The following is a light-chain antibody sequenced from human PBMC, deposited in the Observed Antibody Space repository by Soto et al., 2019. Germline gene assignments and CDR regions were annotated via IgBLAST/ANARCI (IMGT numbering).Light chain of an antibody. CDR3: SSYTSSSHSV. J-gene: IGLJ2*01. V-gene: IGLV2-14*01. CDR2: DVS. CDR1: SSDVGGYNY. Sequence: QSALTQPASVSGSPGQSITISCSGTSSDVGGYNYVSWYQQHPGKAPKLMIYDVSNRPSGVSLRFSGSKSGNTASLTISGLQAEDEADYYCSSYTSSSHSVFGGGTKLTVL.